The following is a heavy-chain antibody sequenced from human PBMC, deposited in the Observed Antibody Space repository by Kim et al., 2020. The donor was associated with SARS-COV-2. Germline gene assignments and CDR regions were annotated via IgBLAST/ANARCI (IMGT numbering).Heavy chain of an antibody. CDR1: GGFISSSGYY. Sequence: SETLSLTCTVSGGFISSSGYYWGWIRQPPGKGLEWIGSGYYTGSTYYNPSLKSRVTISVDTSKNQFPLKLSSVTAADTAVYYGARHFRGTSIRFLGLCQFDDWGQGTLVTVSS. D-gene: IGHD2-2*01. V-gene: IGHV4-39*01. CDR3: ARHFRGTSIRFLGLCQFDD. J-gene: IGHJ4*02. CDR2: GYYTGST.